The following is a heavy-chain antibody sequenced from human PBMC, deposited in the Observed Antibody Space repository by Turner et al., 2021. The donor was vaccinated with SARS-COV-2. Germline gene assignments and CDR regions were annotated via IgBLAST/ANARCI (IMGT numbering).Heavy chain of an antibody. CDR2: FSAGGGST. Sequence: EVQLLESGGGLVQPGGSLRLSCAASGFTFRSYAMSWVRQAPGKGLEWVSAFSAGGGSTYYADSVKGRFTISRDNAEKSLYLQISSLRAEDTAVYYCARDDYDGAGGMNAFDIWGQGTLVT. D-gene: IGHD3-10*01. CDR3: ARDDYDGAGGMNAFDI. J-gene: IGHJ3*02. V-gene: IGHV3-23*01. CDR1: GFTFRSYA.